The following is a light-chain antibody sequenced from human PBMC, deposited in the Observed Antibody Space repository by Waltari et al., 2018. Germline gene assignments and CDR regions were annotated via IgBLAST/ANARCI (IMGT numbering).Light chain of an antibody. V-gene: IGLV1-51*01. J-gene: IGLJ3*02. Sequence: HQSPGSAPKLLIYDNSQRPSGVPDRFSGSKSDSSATRAITGLQTGDEAVYYCATWDTSLIAGVFGGGTTLTVL. CDR2: DNS. CDR3: ATWDTSLIAGV.